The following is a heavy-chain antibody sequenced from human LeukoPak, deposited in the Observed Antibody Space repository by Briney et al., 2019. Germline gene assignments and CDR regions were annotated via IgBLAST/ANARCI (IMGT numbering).Heavy chain of an antibody. J-gene: IGHJ4*02. V-gene: IGHV4-34*01. CDR3: ARLVPERFFQLNPEGYYDY. D-gene: IGHD3-3*01. Sequence: PSETLSLTCAISDEPFSGHYWGWIRQPPGKGLELIGEINRNGNTDYNPSLKSRVSMSIDTSKNQFSLKLISVTAADTAVYYCARLVPERFFQLNPEGYYDYWGQGTLVTVSS. CDR2: INRNGNT. CDR1: DEPFSGHY.